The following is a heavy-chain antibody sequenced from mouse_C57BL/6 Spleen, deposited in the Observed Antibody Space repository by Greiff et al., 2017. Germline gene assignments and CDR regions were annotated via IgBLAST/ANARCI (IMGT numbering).Heavy chain of an antibody. CDR1: GYTFTSYW. Sequence: QVQLQQPGAELVKPGASVKLSCTASGYTFTSYWMHWVRQRPGRGLEWIGRIDPNSGGTKYNEQFKSKATLTVDKPSSTAYMQLSSLTSEDAAVYYCAREGVYYDYEDWYFDVWGTGTTVTVSS. J-gene: IGHJ1*03. D-gene: IGHD2-4*01. V-gene: IGHV1-72*01. CDR3: AREGVYYDYEDWYFDV. CDR2: IDPNSGGT.